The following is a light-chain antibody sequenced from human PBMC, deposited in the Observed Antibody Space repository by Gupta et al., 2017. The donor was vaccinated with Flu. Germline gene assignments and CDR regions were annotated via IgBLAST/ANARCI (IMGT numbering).Light chain of an antibody. Sequence: GQSVTISCPGTSSDVGNYNRVSWYQQSPGTAPKLMIYEVSNRPSGVPDRFSGSKSGNTASLTISGLQAEDEADFYCSSYTSSSTYVFGTGTKVTVL. V-gene: IGLV2-18*02. CDR3: SSYTSSSTYV. J-gene: IGLJ1*01. CDR1: SSDVGNYNR. CDR2: EVS.